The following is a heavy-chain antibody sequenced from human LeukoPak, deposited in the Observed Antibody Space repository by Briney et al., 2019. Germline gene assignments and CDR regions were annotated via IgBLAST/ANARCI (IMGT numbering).Heavy chain of an antibody. J-gene: IGHJ4*02. Sequence: PPETLSLTCTVSVGSISSYFWSWIRQPPGKGREWIGYIYYSGSTNYNPSLKSRVTISVDTSKNQFSLKLSSVTAADTAVYYCARGNWNLVFDYWGQGTLVTVSS. CDR3: ARGNWNLVFDY. D-gene: IGHD1-7*01. V-gene: IGHV4-59*01. CDR2: IYYSGST. CDR1: VGSISSYF.